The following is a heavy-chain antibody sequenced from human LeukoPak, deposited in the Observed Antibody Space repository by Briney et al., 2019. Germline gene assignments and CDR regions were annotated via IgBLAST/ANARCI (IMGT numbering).Heavy chain of an antibody. CDR1: GFTFSSYA. V-gene: IGHV3-23*01. CDR2: INHNGDNT. Sequence: GGPLRLSCGASGFTFSSYAMSWVRQAPGKGLEWVSTINHNGDNTYYADSVKGRFTISRDNFKNTLYLQMNSLRAEDTAVYYCAKALANWGQGTLVTVSS. J-gene: IGHJ4*02. CDR3: AKALAN.